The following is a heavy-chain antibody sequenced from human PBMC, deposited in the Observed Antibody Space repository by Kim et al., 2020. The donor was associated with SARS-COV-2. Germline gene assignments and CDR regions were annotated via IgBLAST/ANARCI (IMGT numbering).Heavy chain of an antibody. Sequence: ASVKVSCKASGYTFTRYDINWVRQATGQGLEWMGWMNANSGNTGYAQKFQGRVTMTRNTSISTAYMELRSLRSEDTAVYYCASGRVSGSGIYFRYYYYDMAGWGQGDPVTVS. J-gene: IGHJ6*02. CDR1: GYTFTRYD. CDR2: MNANSGNT. D-gene: IGHD1-26*01. V-gene: IGHV1-8*01. CDR3: ASGRVSGSGIYFRYYYYDMAG.